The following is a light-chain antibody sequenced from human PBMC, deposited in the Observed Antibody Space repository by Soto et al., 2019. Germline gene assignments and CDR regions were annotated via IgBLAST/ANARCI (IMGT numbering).Light chain of an antibody. CDR2: LGS. CDR3: MHALQTPLT. V-gene: IGKV2-28*01. J-gene: IGKJ3*01. CDR1: QSLLYSNGYNY. Sequence: DIVMTQSPLSLPVTPGEPASISCRSSQSLLYSNGYNYLDWYLQKPGQSPQLLIYLGSNRASGVPDRFSGSVSGTDFTMKISRVEAEDVGVYYCMHALQTPLTFGPGTKVDIK.